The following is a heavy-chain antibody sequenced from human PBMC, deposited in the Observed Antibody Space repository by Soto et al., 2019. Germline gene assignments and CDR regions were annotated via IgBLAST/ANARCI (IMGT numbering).Heavy chain of an antibody. Sequence: QVQLVESGGGVVQPGRSLRLSCAASGFTFSSYGMHWVRQAPGKGLEWVAVIWYDGSNKYYADSVKGRFTISRDNSKNTLYLQMNSLRAEDTAVYYCAREGTPPRIITMVRGVITHYYYYYMDVWGKGTTVTVSS. D-gene: IGHD3-10*01. CDR3: AREGTPPRIITMVRGVITHYYYYYMDV. CDR1: GFTFSSYG. J-gene: IGHJ6*03. V-gene: IGHV3-33*01. CDR2: IWYDGSNK.